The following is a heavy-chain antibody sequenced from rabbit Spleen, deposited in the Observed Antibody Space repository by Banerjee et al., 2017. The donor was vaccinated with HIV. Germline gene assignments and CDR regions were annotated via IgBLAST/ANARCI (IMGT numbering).Heavy chain of an antibody. CDR1: GFSFSSGYD. CDR2: IYAGTIGST. CDR3: ARDAGTSFSTYGMDL. V-gene: IGHV1S40*01. D-gene: IGHD8-1*01. J-gene: IGHJ6*01. Sequence: QQLVESGGGLVKPGASLTLTCKASGFSFSSGYDMCWVHQAPGKGLEWIACIYAGTIGSTYSASWAKGRFTCSKTSSTTVTLQMTSLTAADTATYFCARDAGTSFSTYGMDLWGQGTLVTVS.